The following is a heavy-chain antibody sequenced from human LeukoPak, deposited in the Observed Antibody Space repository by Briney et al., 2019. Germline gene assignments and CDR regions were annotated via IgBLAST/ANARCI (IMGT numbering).Heavy chain of an antibody. CDR1: GGSFSGYY. J-gene: IGHJ3*02. D-gene: IGHD3-22*01. CDR2: INHSGST. Sequence: PSETLSLTCAVYGGSFSGYYWSWIRQPPGKGLEWIGEINHSGSTNYNPSLKSRVTISVDTSRNQFSLKLSSVTAADTAVYYCAREAYDSSGWDAFDIWGQGTMVTVSS. CDR3: AREAYDSSGWDAFDI. V-gene: IGHV4-34*01.